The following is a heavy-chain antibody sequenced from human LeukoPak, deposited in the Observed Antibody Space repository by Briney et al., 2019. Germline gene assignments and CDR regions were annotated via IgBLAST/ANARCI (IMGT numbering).Heavy chain of an antibody. CDR2: IKSKTDGGTT. V-gene: IGHV3-15*01. D-gene: IGHD3-22*01. Sequence: GGSLRLSCAASGFTFSNAWMSWVRQAPGKGLEWVGRIKSKTDGGTTDYAAPVKGRFTISRDDSKNTLYLQMNSLKTEDTAVYYCTTGYYYDSSGFLPLFDYWGQGILVTVSS. CDR3: TTGYYYDSSGFLPLFDY. CDR1: GFTFSNAW. J-gene: IGHJ4*02.